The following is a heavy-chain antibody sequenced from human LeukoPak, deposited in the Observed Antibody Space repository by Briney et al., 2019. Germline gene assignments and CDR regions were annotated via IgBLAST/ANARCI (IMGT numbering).Heavy chain of an antibody. CDR1: GGSFSGYY. V-gene: IGHV4-34*01. J-gene: IGHJ5*02. CDR3: ASGRGIAAAGKVSGWFDP. Sequence: SETLSLTCAVSGGSFSGYYWSWIRQPPGKGLEWIGEINHSGSNNYNPSLKSRVTISVDTSKNQFSLKLSSVTAADRAVYYCASGRGIAAAGKVSGWFDPWGEGTLVTVSS. CDR2: INHSGSN. D-gene: IGHD6-13*01.